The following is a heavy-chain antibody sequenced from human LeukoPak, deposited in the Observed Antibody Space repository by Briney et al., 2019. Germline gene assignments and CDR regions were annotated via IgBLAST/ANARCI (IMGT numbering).Heavy chain of an antibody. J-gene: IGHJ4*02. CDR2: IWYDGSNK. CDR1: GFTFSSYG. CDR3: AKVMIPYRSGKASVDY. V-gene: IGHV3-33*06. Sequence: SGGSLRLSCAASGFTFSSYGMHWVRQAPGKGLEWVAVIWYDGSNKYYADSVKGRFTISRDNSKNTLYLQMNSLRAEDTAVYYFAKVMIPYRSGKASVDYWGQGTLVTVSS. D-gene: IGHD6-19*01.